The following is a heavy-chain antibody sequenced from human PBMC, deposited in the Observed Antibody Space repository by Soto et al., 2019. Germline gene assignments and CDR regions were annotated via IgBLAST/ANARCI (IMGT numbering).Heavy chain of an antibody. CDR3: ARVFAPPMNYYYDSSGYYGVFDY. Sequence: SETLSLTCTVSGGSISSGGYYWSWIRQHPGKGLEWIGYIYYSGSTYCNPSLKSRVTISVDTSKSQFSLKLSSVTAADTAVYYCARVFAPPMNYYYDSSGYYGVFDYWGQGTLVTVSS. V-gene: IGHV4-31*03. D-gene: IGHD3-22*01. CDR2: IYYSGST. J-gene: IGHJ4*02. CDR1: GGSISSGGYY.